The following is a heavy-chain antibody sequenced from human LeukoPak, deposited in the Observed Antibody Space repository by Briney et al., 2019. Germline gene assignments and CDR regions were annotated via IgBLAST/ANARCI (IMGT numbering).Heavy chain of an antibody. V-gene: IGHV3-23*01. D-gene: IGHD4-17*01. J-gene: IGHJ4*02. CDR1: GFTFSSYA. Sequence: QSGGSLRLSCAGSGFTFSSYALSWVRQVPGKGLEWVSALSGSGSGTYYADSVKGRFTISRDNSKNTLFLQMNSLRAEDTAVYYCAKQGFIGDGDHKWGQGTLVTVSS. CDR2: LSGSGSGT. CDR3: AKQGFIGDGDHK.